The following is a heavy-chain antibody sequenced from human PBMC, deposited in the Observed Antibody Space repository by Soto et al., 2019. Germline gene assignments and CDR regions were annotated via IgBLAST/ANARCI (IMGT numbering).Heavy chain of an antibody. CDR2: ISYDGSNK. J-gene: IGHJ4*02. D-gene: IGHD6-6*01. CDR3: AKYSSKQLADD. Sequence: SXRRCCPACLFGFSSYGMSWVRQAPGKGLEWVAVISYDGSNKYYADSVKGRFTISRDNSKNTLYQQMNSLRAEDTAVYYCAKYSSKQLADDWGQGTLVTVSS. V-gene: IGHV3-30*18. CDR1: LFGFSSYG.